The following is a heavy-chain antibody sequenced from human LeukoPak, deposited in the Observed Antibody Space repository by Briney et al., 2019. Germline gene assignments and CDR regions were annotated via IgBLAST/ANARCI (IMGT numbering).Heavy chain of an antibody. J-gene: IGHJ5*02. D-gene: IGHD6-19*01. CDR1: GGSISSSSYY. CDR2: IYYSGST. Sequence: SETLSLTCTVSGGSISSSSYYWGWIRQPPGKGLEWIGGIYYSGSTYYNPSLKSRVAISVDTSKNQFSLKLSSVTAADTAVYYCARDQSSGWFDPWGQGTLVTVSS. CDR3: ARDQSSGWFDP. V-gene: IGHV4-39*07.